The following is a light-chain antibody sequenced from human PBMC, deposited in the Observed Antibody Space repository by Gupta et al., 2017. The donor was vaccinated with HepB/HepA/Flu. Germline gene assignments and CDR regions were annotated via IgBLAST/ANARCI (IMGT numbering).Light chain of an antibody. CDR2: ATS. CDR1: QGIGSY. Sequence: DIQLTQSPSFLSASVGDTVTITCRASQGIGSYLGWYQQKPGKAPKLLIYATSTLQGGVPSRFSGSGSGTEFTLTISSLQPEDFATYYCQRGRTFGQGTKVEIK. J-gene: IGKJ1*01. CDR3: QRGRT. V-gene: IGKV1-9*01.